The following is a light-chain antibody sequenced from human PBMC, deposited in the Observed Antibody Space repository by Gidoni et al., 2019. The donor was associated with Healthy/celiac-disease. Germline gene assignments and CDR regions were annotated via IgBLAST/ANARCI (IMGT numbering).Light chain of an antibody. J-gene: IGKJ3*01. CDR1: QGISSY. V-gene: IGKV1-9*01. CDR2: AAS. Sequence: IQLTQSPSSLCASVGDRVTITCRASQGISSYLAWYKQKPGKAPKLLIDAASTLQSGAPSRFSGSGSGTYFTLTIISLQPEDFATYYCQQLNSYPFTFGPGTKVDIK. CDR3: QQLNSYPFT.